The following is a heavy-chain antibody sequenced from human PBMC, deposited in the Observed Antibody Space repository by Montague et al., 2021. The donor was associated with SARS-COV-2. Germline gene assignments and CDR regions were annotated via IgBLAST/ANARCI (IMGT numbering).Heavy chain of an antibody. CDR1: GFIVSGNY. D-gene: IGHD1-14*01. J-gene: IGHJ4*02. V-gene: IGHV3-53*04. CDR2: IYTGGTT. CDR3: AAGIGNNALAY. Sequence: SLRLSCAASGFIVSGNYTSWVRQAPGKGLDWVSVIYTGGTTFYAGSVKGRFTISRHNADNTLYLQMNSPRDDGTAVYYCAAGIGNNALAYWGQGTLVTVSS.